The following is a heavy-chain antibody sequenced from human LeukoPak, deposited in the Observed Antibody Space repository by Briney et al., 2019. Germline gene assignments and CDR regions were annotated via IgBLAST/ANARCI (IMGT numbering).Heavy chain of an antibody. CDR2: INHSGST. CDR1: VGSFSGYY. J-gene: IGHJ4*02. CDR3: TRAQRTRYSSGWYVY. D-gene: IGHD6-19*01. V-gene: IGHV4-34*01. Sequence: SETLSLTCAVYVGSFSGYYWSWIRQPPGKGLEWIGEINHSGSTNYNPSLKSRVAISVDTSKNQFSLKLSSVTAADTAVYYCTRAQRTRYSSGWYVYWGQGTLVTVSS.